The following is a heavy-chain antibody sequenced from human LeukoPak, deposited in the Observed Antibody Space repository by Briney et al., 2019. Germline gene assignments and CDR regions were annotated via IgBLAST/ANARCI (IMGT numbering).Heavy chain of an antibody. J-gene: IGHJ4*02. CDR1: GFTFSSYA. V-gene: IGHV3-7*04. CDR2: IKQDGSEK. CDR3: ARVACGGSCYGYY. Sequence: GGSLRLSCAASGFTFSSYAMSWVRQAPGKGLEWVANIKQDGSEKYYVDSVKGRFTISRDNAKNSLYLQMNSLRAEDTAVYYCARVACGGSCYGYYWGQGTLVTVSS. D-gene: IGHD2-15*01.